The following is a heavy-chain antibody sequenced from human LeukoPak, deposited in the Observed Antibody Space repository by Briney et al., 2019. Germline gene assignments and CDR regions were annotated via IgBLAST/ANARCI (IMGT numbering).Heavy chain of an antibody. V-gene: IGHV3-7*04. CDR1: GFTFSDYY. J-gene: IGHJ4*02. CDR2: IKQDGSEK. CDR3: ARGPTRGNSFDY. Sequence: GGSLRLSCAASGFTFSDYYMSWVRQAPGKGLEWVANIKQDGSEKYYVDSVKGRFTISRDNAKNSLYLQMNSLRAEDTAVYYCARGPTRGNSFDYWGQGTLVTVSS. D-gene: IGHD4-23*01.